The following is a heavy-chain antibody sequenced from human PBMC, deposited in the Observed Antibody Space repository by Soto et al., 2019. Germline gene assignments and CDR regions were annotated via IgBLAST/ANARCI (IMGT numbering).Heavy chain of an antibody. V-gene: IGHV3-23*01. CDR1: GFTFSSYA. D-gene: IGHD6-19*01. Sequence: LRLSCAASGFTFSSYAMSWVRQAPGKGLEWVSAINGSGGSTYYADSVKGRFTISRDNSKNTLYLQMNSLRAEDTAVYYCAKGDSGWYRGAFDIWGQGTMVTVSS. CDR3: AKGDSGWYRGAFDI. CDR2: INGSGGST. J-gene: IGHJ3*02.